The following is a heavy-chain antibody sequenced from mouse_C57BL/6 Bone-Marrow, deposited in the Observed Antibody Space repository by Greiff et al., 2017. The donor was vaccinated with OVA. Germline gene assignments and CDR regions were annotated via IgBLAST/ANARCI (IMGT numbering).Heavy chain of an antibody. Sequence: VKLMESGPELVKPGASVKLSCKASGYTFTSYDINWVKQRPGQGLEWIGWIYPRDGSTKYNEKFKGKATLTVDTSSSTAYMELHSLTSEDSAVYFCARSDSLDGYYEGDYFDYWGQGTTLTVSS. CDR1: GYTFTSYD. CDR2: IYPRDGST. V-gene: IGHV1-85*01. D-gene: IGHD2-3*01. J-gene: IGHJ2*01. CDR3: ARSDSLDGYYEGDYFDY.